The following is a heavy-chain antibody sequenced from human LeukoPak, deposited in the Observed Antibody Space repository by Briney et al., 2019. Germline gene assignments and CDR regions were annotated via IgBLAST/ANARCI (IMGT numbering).Heavy chain of an antibody. D-gene: IGHD3-22*01. V-gene: IGHV1-46*01. J-gene: IGHJ5*02. CDR2: INPSGGST. Sequence: GASVKVCCKASGYTFTSYYIHWVRQAPGQGLEWMGIINPSGGSTGYAQKFQGRVTLTRDTSTSTVYMELSSLRSGDMAVYYCARGLPNDYYDTSGYYLGPWGQGTLVTVSS. CDR3: ARGLPNDYYDTSGYYLGP. CDR1: GYTFTSYY.